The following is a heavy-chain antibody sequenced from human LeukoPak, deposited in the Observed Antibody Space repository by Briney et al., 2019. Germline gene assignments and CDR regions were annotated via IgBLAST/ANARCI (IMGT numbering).Heavy chain of an antibody. Sequence: GGSLRLSCAASGFTLSVYFMGWVRQAPGKGLEWVGRIKIEGNSYTTEYAASVKGRFTISRDDSENSLFLQMNSLKTEDTAVYYCVREYWYRFDNWGQGTLVTVSS. CDR3: VREYWYRFDN. CDR2: IKIEGNSYTT. J-gene: IGHJ4*02. CDR1: GFTLSVYF. V-gene: IGHV3-72*01. D-gene: IGHD2-15*01.